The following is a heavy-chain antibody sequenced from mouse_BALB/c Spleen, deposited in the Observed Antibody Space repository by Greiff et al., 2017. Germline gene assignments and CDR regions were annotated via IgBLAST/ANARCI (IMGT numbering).Heavy chain of an antibody. D-gene: IGHD2-1*01. Sequence: VQLKESGPELVKPGASVKISCKASGYSFTGYFMNWVMQSHGKSLEWIGRINPYNGDTFYNQKFKGKATLTVDKSSSTAHMELRSLASEDSAVYYGARSDYGNYERFAYWGQGTLVTVSA. CDR3: ARSDYGNYERFAY. CDR1: GYSFTGYF. CDR2: INPYNGDT. V-gene: IGHV1-20*02. J-gene: IGHJ3*01.